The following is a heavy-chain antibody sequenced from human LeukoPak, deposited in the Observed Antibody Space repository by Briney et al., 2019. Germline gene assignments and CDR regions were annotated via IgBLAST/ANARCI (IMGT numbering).Heavy chain of an antibody. CDR1: GYTFTNYG. V-gene: IGHV1-18*01. Sequence: ASVKVSCKASGYTFTNYGISWVRQAPGQGLEWMAWINVYNGKTYYAQKLQGRVTMTTDTSTSTAYMELRSLRSDDTAVYYCARDRGVFDYWGQGTLVTVSS. D-gene: IGHD3-10*01. CDR3: ARDRGVFDY. J-gene: IGHJ4*02. CDR2: INVYNGKT.